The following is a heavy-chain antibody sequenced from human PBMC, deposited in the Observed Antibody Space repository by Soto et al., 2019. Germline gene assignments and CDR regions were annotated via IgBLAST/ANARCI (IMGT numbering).Heavy chain of an antibody. CDR3: ARGVSSSYRSNWFDP. V-gene: IGHV3-21*01. CDR2: IGSSSSYI. D-gene: IGHD6-6*01. CDR1: GFTFSSYS. Sequence: GGSLRLSCAASGFTFSSYSMNWVRQAPGKGLEWVSSIGSSSSYIYYADSVKGRFTISRDNAKNSLYLQMNSLRAEDTAVYYCARGVSSSYRSNWFDPWGQGTLVTVSS. J-gene: IGHJ5*02.